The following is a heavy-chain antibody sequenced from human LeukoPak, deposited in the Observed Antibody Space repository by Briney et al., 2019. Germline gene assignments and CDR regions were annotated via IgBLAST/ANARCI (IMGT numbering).Heavy chain of an antibody. CDR3: SRGAADDSFYI. CDR1: GFTFSRYW. V-gene: IGHV3-74*01. Sequence: GGSLRTSLSSSGFTFSRYWMHWVRQAPGKGLVWVSRINSDGSTTSYADSVKGRFTISRNNAKNTLYLQMNSLRAEDTALYYCSRGAADDSFYIWGQGTMVTVSS. J-gene: IGHJ3*02. CDR2: INSDGSTT.